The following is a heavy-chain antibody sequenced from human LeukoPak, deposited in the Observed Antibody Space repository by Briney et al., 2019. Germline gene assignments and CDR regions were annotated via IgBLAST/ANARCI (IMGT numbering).Heavy chain of an antibody. Sequence: SETLSLTCTVSGGSISSYYWSWIRQPAGKGLEWIGRIYTSGSTNYNPSLKSRVTMSVDTSKNQFSLKLSSVTAADTAVYYCARGHLTGDDELFDYWGRGTLVTVSS. V-gene: IGHV4-4*07. CDR1: GGSISSYY. J-gene: IGHJ4*02. CDR3: ARGHLTGDDELFDY. CDR2: IYTSGST. D-gene: IGHD7-27*01.